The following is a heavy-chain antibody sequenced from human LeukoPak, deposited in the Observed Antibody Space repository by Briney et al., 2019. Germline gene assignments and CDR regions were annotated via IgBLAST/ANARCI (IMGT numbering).Heavy chain of an antibody. D-gene: IGHD3-10*01. CDR3: ARGGDKFDY. Sequence: GGSLRLSCAASGFTFSSYSMNWVRQAPGKGLEWVSYISSSSSTIYYADSVKGRFTISRDNAKNSLYLQMNSLRAEDTAVYYCARGGDKFDYWGQGTLVIVSS. J-gene: IGHJ4*02. V-gene: IGHV3-48*01. CDR2: ISSSSSTI. CDR1: GFTFSSYS.